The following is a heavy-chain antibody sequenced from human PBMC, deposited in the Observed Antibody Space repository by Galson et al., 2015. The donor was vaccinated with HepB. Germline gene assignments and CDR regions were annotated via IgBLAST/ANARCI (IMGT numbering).Heavy chain of an antibody. D-gene: IGHD3-22*01. CDR2: IGSGGNT. J-gene: IGHJ4*02. Sequence: SLRLSCAXSGFTFSSNGMSWVRQAXGKGLEWVSAIGSGGNTYYADSVKGRFTISRDNSKNTLYLQMNSLRAEDTAVYYCAKDLEAYFDSSGYYYGSPDYWGQGTLVTVSP. V-gene: IGHV3-23*01. CDR3: AKDLEAYFDSSGYYYGSPDY. CDR1: GFTFSSNG.